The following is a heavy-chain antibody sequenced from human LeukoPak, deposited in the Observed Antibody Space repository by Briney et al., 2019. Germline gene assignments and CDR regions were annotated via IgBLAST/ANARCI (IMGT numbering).Heavy chain of an antibody. Sequence: AGGSLRLSCAASGFTFDDYAMHWVRQAPGKGLEWVSGISWNSGSIGYADSVKGRFTISRDNAKNSLYLQMNSLRAEDTALYYCAKGSMVRGVIQTSSPDYWGQGTLVTVSS. CDR3: AKGSMVRGVIQTSSPDY. J-gene: IGHJ4*02. CDR2: ISWNSGSI. V-gene: IGHV3-9*01. D-gene: IGHD3-10*01. CDR1: GFTFDDYA.